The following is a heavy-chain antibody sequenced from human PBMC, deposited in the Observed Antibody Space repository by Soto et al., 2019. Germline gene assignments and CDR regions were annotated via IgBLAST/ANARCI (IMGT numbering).Heavy chain of an antibody. J-gene: IGHJ1*01. Sequence: GGSLRLSCAASGFTFSSYAMIWVRQAPGKGLEWVSAISGSGGNTYYADSVKGRFTISRDNSKNTLYLQMNSLRAEDTAVYYCANRGYSYGYAIEYFQHWGQGTLVTVSS. D-gene: IGHD5-18*01. CDR2: ISGSGGNT. CDR3: ANRGYSYGYAIEYFQH. CDR1: GFTFSSYA. V-gene: IGHV3-23*01.